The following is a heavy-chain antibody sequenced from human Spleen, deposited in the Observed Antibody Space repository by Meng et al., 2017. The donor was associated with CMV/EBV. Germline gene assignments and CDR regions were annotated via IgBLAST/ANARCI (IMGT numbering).Heavy chain of an antibody. D-gene: IGHD2-21*02. V-gene: IGHV4-61*01. CDR2: SYSSGAT. J-gene: IGHJ5*02. CDR1: TSGNFY. Sequence: TSGNFYWSWLRRPPGKGLEWIGYSYSSGATNYDPSLKSRVTISVDTSKNQLSLRLASVTAADTAVYFCARKSYFHCGGACYRSWFDRWGQGTLVTVSS. CDR3: ARKSYFHCGGACYRSWFDR.